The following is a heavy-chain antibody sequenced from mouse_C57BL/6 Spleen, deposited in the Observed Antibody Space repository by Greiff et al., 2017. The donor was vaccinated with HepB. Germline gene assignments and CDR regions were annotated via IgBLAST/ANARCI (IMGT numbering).Heavy chain of an antibody. Sequence: VQLQQPGAELVKPGASVKLSCKASGYTFTSYWMHWVKQRPGQGLEWIGMIHPNSGSTNYNEKFKSKATLTVDKSSSTAYMQLSSLTSEDSAVYYCARGIYYYGSRDYAMDYWGQGTSVTVSS. V-gene: IGHV1-64*01. D-gene: IGHD1-1*01. J-gene: IGHJ4*01. CDR1: GYTFTSYW. CDR2: IHPNSGST. CDR3: ARGIYYYGSRDYAMDY.